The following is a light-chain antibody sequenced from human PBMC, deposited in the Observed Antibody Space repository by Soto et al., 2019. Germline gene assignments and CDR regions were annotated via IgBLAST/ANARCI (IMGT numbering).Light chain of an antibody. Sequence: ENVLTQSPGTLSLSTGERATLSCRASQSVSSSYLAWYQQKPGQAPRLLIYGASSRAAGIPDRFSGSGSGTDFTLTISRLEPEDFAVYYCQQYGTDGTFGQGTKVDIK. CDR2: GAS. V-gene: IGKV3-20*01. CDR1: QSVSSSY. CDR3: QQYGTDGT. J-gene: IGKJ1*01.